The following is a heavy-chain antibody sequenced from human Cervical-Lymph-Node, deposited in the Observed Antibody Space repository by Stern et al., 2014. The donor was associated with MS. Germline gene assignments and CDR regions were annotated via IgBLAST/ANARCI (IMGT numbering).Heavy chain of an antibody. V-gene: IGHV1-3*01. CDR2: INAGNGNT. D-gene: IGHD3-22*01. Sequence: QVQLVQSGAEVKKPGASVKVSCKASGYTFTSYAMHWVRQAPGQRLEWMGWINAGNGNTKYSQKFQGRVTITRDTSASTAYMELSSLRSEDTAVYYGARDFPYEMGNYFDYWGQGTLVTVSS. J-gene: IGHJ4*02. CDR1: GYTFTSYA. CDR3: ARDFPYEMGNYFDY.